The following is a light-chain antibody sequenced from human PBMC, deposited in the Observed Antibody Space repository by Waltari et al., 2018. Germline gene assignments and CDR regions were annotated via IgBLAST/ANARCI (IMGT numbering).Light chain of an antibody. CDR2: EVF. J-gene: IGLJ1*01. Sequence: QSALTQPASVSGTPGQSITISCSGNTSYVGSYDLVPWYQQHPGEAPKLLICEVFKRPPDTSSRFSGAKSGSTASLTISGLQPEDEADYYCCSYAGRGTYVFGSGTKVTVL. CDR1: TSYVGSYDL. V-gene: IGLV2-23*02. CDR3: CSYAGRGTYV.